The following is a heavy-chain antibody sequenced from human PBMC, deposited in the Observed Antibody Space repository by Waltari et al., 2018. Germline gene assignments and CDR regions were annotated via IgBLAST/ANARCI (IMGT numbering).Heavy chain of an antibody. CDR3: ATDLFASGM. D-gene: IGHD3-10*01. CDR1: GYTLAELS. J-gene: IGHJ4*02. V-gene: IGHV1-24*01. Sequence: QVQLVQSGAEVKKPGASVKVSCKVSGYTLAELSMHWVRQAPGKGLEWMGGFGPEDGETIYAQKFQGRVTMTVDTSTDTAYMELTSLRSEDTAVYYCATDLFASGMWGQGTLVTVSS. CDR2: FGPEDGET.